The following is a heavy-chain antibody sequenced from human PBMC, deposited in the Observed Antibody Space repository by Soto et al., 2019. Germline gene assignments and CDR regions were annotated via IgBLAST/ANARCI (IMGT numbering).Heavy chain of an antibody. Sequence: ASVKVSCKVSGYTLTELSMHWVRQXPXKGLEWMGGFDPEDGETIYAQKFQGRVTMTEDTSADTAYMELSSLRSEDTAVYYCATQDDSSGYYGNYFDYWGQGTLVTVSS. CDR2: FDPEDGET. J-gene: IGHJ4*02. CDR1: GYTLTELS. V-gene: IGHV1-24*01. CDR3: ATQDDSSGYYGNYFDY. D-gene: IGHD3-22*01.